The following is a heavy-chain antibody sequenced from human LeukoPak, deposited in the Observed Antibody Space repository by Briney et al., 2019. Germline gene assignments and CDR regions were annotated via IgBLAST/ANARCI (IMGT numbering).Heavy chain of an antibody. J-gene: IGHJ4*02. CDR1: DYSISSGYY. D-gene: IGHD6-19*01. Sequence: SETLSLTCTVSDYSISSGYYWGWIRQPPGKGLEWMGNLYHSGSTYYNPSLKSRVTISVDTSKNQFSLKLTSVSAAVTAVYFCARGAGGWAGYFDYWGQGTLVTVSS. V-gene: IGHV4-38-2*02. CDR2: LYHSGST. CDR3: ARGAGGWAGYFDY.